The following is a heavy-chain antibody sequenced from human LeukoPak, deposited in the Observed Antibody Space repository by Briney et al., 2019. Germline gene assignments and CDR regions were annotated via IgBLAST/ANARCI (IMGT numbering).Heavy chain of an antibody. CDR3: VRGVLSRKKPGDFDY. V-gene: IGHV4-34*01. J-gene: IGHJ4*02. D-gene: IGHD2-8*01. CDR2: INHSGST. CDR1: GGSFSVYY. Sequence: SETLSLTCAVYGGSFSVYYWSWIRQPPGKGLEWIGEINHSGSTNYNPSLKSRVTISVDTPKNQFSLKLSSVTAADTAVYYCVRGVLSRKKPGDFDYWGQGTLVTVAS.